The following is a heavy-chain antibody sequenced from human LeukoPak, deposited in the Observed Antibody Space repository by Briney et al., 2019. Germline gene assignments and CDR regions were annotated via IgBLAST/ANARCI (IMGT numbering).Heavy chain of an antibody. D-gene: IGHD3-22*01. CDR2: IYYSGST. J-gene: IGHJ3*02. Sequence: PSETLSLTCTVSGGSISSYYWSWIRQPPGKGXEWIGYIYYSGSTNYNPSLKSRVTISVDTSKNQFSLKLSSVTAADTAVYYCARSPNYYDSSGYYPDAFDIWGQGTMVTVSS. CDR3: ARSPNYYDSSGYYPDAFDI. CDR1: GGSISSYY. V-gene: IGHV4-59*01.